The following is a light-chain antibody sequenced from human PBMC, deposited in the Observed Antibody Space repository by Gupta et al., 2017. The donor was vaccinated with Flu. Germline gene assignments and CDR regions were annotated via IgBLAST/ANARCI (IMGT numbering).Light chain of an antibody. Sequence: DIVMTQSPDSLAVSLGERATINCKSSQSLLYSSNNKNYLAWYQQKPGQPPKLLIYWASTRDSGVPDRFSGSGSGTDFPLTISSLQAEDVAVYYCHHYYRKRYSCGQGTKLEIK. CDR2: WAS. J-gene: IGKJ2*03. CDR1: QSLLYSSNNKNY. V-gene: IGKV4-1*01. CDR3: HHYYRKRYS.